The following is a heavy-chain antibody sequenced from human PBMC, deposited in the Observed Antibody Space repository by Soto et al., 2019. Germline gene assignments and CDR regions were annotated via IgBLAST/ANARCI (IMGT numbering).Heavy chain of an antibody. CDR1: GFTFGSYG. V-gene: IGHV3-30*02. D-gene: IGHD3-3*01. CDR3: AKTAHEYYIFWLASSPFDF. CDR2: MSYDGRSQ. J-gene: IGHJ4*02. Sequence: PRGSLRVSWAASGFTFGSYGMHWVRQAPGKGLEWVAFMSYDGRSQYFGDSVKGRFTISRDTSKNTLYLQMDSLRVEDTAVYFCAKTAHEYYIFWLASSPFDFWCRALLVSVSS.